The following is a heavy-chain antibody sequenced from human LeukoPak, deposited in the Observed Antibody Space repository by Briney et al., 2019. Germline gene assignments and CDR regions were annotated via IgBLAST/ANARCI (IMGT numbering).Heavy chain of an antibody. CDR2: INPNSGGT. CDR3: ARDLSGSAGKYFDL. J-gene: IGHJ2*01. Sequence: GASVKVSCKASGYTSTGYYMHWVRQAPGQGLEWMGWINPNSGGTNYAQKFQGRVTMTRDMSIATAYMDLNRLTVDDTAVYYCARDLSGSAGKYFDLWGRGTLVTVSS. CDR1: GYTSTGYY. V-gene: IGHV1-2*02. D-gene: IGHD1-20*01.